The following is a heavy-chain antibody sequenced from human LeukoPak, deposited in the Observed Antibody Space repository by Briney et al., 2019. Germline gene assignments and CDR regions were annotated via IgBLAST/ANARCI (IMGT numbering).Heavy chain of an antibody. Sequence: GGSLRLSCAASGFSFSSYAMHWVRQAPGKGLVWVSRINTDGSSTSYADSVKGRFTISRDNAKNTLYLQMNSLRAEDTAVYYCARDLPFWSGYPIWGQGTLVTVSS. CDR1: GFSFSSYA. J-gene: IGHJ4*02. D-gene: IGHD3-3*01. CDR3: ARDLPFWSGYPI. V-gene: IGHV3-74*01. CDR2: INTDGSST.